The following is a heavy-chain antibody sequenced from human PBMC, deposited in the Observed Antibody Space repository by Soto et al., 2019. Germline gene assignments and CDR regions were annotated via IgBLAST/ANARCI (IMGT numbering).Heavy chain of an antibody. CDR1: GFTFRSFT. CDR2: ISSNSAYI. V-gene: IGHV3-21*02. Sequence: EVQLVESGGGLVKPGGSLRLSCAASGFTFRSFTMNWVRQAPGKGLEWVSTISSNSAYIYYTDALRGRFTISRDNAKNSLHLQMHSLRAEDTAVDCCTGDASRDSSARGWFDPWGPGTLVTVSS. J-gene: IGHJ5*02. D-gene: IGHD6-13*01. CDR3: TGDASRDSSARGWFDP.